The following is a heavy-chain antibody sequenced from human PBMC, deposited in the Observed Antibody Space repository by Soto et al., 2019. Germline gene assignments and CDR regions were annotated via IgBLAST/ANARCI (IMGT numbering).Heavy chain of an antibody. CDR2: VFHTGTT. CDR1: GDSVSSPYY. CDR3: VRSAGWYAVHS. V-gene: IGHV4-4*02. D-gene: IGHD6-19*01. Sequence: QVQLQESGPGLVKPSGTLSLTCAVSGDSVSSPYYWCWVRQPPGKGLEWIGEVFHTGTTSYNPSLRSRVTISMDKSINQFSLDLSSVTAADTAVYYRVRSAGWYAVHSWGPGTLVIV. J-gene: IGHJ4*02.